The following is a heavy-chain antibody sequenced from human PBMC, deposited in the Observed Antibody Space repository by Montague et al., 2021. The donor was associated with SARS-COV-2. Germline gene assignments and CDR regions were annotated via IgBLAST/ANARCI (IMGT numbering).Heavy chain of an antibody. Sequence: SLRLSCAASGFTVSSYWMHWVRQAPGKGLVWISHINSDGTTMNYADSVKSRFTISRDTGKNTLYLQMNSLRVEDTALYYCARGDSSGLGYWGQGTLVTVSS. J-gene: IGHJ4*02. CDR2: INSDGTTM. CDR1: GFTVSSYW. D-gene: IGHD6-6*01. CDR3: ARGDSSGLGY. V-gene: IGHV3-74*01.